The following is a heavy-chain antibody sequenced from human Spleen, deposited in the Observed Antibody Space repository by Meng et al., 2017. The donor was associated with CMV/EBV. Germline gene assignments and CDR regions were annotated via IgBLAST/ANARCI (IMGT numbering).Heavy chain of an antibody. CDR1: GFTFSSYW. CDR3: AKDKANYYYYYGMDV. J-gene: IGHJ6*02. V-gene: IGHV3-74*01. CDR2: INSDGSST. Sequence: GGSLRLSCAASGFTFSSYWMHWVRQAPGKGLVWVSRINSDGSSTSYADSVKGRFTISRDNAKNTLYLQMNSLRAEDTAVYYCAKDKANYYYYYGMDVWGQGTTVTVSS.